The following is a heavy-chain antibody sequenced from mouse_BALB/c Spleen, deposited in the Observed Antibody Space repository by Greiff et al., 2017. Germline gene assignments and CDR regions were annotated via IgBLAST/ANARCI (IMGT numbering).Heavy chain of an antibody. D-gene: IGHD2-4*01. V-gene: IGHV1S34*01. CDR1: GYSFTGYY. J-gene: IGHJ4*01. CDR2: ISCYNGAT. CDR3: ARWDYDYYYAMDY. Sequence: LVKTGASVKISCKASGYSFTGYYMHWVKQSHGKSLEWIGYISCYNGATSYNQKFKGKATFTVDTSSSTAYMQFNSLTSEDSAVDYGARWDYDYYYAMDYWGQGTSVTVSS.